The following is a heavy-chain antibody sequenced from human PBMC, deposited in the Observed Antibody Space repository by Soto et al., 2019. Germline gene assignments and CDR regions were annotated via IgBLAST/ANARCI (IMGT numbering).Heavy chain of an antibody. CDR1: GYTFTGYY. D-gene: IGHD3-22*01. J-gene: IGHJ5*02. V-gene: IGHV1-2*04. CDR3: ARDHYYDSSGYYYPRDNWFDP. CDR2: INPNSGGT. Sequence: ASVKVSCKASGYTFTGYYMHWVRQAPGQGLERMGWINPNSGGTNYAQKFQGWVTMTRDTSISTAYMELSRLRSDDTAVYYCARDHYYDSSGYYYPRDNWFDPWGQGTLVTVSS.